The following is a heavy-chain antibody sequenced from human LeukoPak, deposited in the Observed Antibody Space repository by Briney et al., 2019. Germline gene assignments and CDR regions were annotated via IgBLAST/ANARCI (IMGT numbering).Heavy chain of an antibody. CDR2: MNPNSGNT. J-gene: IGHJ5*02. CDR1: GYTFTSYD. CDR3: ARGSSYDSSGTPVDP. V-gene: IGHV1-8*01. D-gene: IGHD3-22*01. Sequence: ASVKVSCKASGYTFTSYDINWVRQATGQGLEWMGWMNPNSGNTGYAQKFQGGVTMTRNTSISTAYMGLSSLRSEDTAVYYCARGSSYDSSGTPVDPWGQGTLVTVSS.